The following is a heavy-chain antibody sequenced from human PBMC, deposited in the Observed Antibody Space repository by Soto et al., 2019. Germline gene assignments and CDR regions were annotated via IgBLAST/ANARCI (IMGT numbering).Heavy chain of an antibody. CDR2: INSVSGGT. CDR1: GNTNTIYF. J-gene: IGHJ4*02. V-gene: IGHV1-2*02. CDR3: ARGGSYYAH. Sequence: ASVKVSCKASGNTNTIYFIHWLRRAPGQGLEWLGWINSVSGGTNYAPKFLGRVTMTRDRSTTTAFMELRGLRSDDTAVYYCARGGSYYAHWGQGTLVTVSS. D-gene: IGHD1-26*01.